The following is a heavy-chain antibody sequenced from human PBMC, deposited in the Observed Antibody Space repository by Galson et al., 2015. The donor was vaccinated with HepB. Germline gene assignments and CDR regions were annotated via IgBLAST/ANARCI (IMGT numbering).Heavy chain of an antibody. V-gene: IGHV3-23*01. Sequence: SLRLSCAASGFTFSSYAMTWVRQAPGKGLEWVSAVSGSGGSTYYADSVKGRFTISRDSSKNTLYLQMNSLRAEDTAIYYCASGDSGWGLLDYWGQGTLVTVSS. CDR1: GFTFSSYA. J-gene: IGHJ4*02. D-gene: IGHD6-25*01. CDR2: VSGSGGST. CDR3: ASGDSGWGLLDY.